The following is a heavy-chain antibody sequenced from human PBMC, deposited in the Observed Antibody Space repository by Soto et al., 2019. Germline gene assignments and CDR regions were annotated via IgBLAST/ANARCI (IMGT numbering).Heavy chain of an antibody. Sequence: TSETLSLTCAVSGGSISSSNWWSWVRQPPGKGLEWIGEIYHSGSTNYNPSLKSRVTISVDKSKNQFSLKLSSVTAADTAVYYCARDSSPFGGNSFDYWGQGTLVTVSS. CDR1: GGSISSSNW. CDR3: ARDSSPFGGNSFDY. J-gene: IGHJ4*02. V-gene: IGHV4-4*02. CDR2: IYHSGST. D-gene: IGHD2-15*01.